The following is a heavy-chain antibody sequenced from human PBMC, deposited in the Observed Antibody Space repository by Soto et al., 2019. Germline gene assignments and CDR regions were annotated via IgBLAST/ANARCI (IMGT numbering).Heavy chain of an antibody. V-gene: IGHV3-11*01. Sequence: QVQLVESGGGLVKPGGSLRLSCAASGFTFSDYYLSWIRQAPGKGLEWVSYSSSSGSNIYYADSVKGRFTISRDNDKNSLYLQMNSLRAEATAVYYCARDSPQNSYALNWFDPWGQGTLVTVSS. D-gene: IGHD5-18*01. CDR3: ARDSPQNSYALNWFDP. CDR1: GFTFSDYY. J-gene: IGHJ5*02. CDR2: SSSSGSNI.